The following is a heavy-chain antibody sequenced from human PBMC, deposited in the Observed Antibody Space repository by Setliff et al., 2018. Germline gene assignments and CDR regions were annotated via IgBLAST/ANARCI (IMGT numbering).Heavy chain of an antibody. J-gene: IGHJ4*02. Sequence: ASVKVSCKASGYTFTGYYMHWVRQAPGQGLEWMGWINPNTGGMNFAQRFQGRVTVTRDTSISTAYMELSRLTSDDTAIYYCAKQGDLAFDYWGQGTQVTVSS. V-gene: IGHV1-2*02. D-gene: IGHD3-16*01. CDR2: INPNTGGM. CDR1: GYTFTGYY. CDR3: AKQGDLAFDY.